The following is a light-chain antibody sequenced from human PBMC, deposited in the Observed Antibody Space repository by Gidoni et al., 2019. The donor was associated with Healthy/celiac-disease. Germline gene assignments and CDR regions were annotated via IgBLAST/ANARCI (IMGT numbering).Light chain of an antibody. CDR1: QSVSSN. J-gene: IGKJ2*01. V-gene: IGKV3D-15*01. CDR2: GAS. Sequence: EIVMTQSPATLSVSPGERATLSCRASQSVSSNLAWYQHKPGQAPRLLIYGASTRATAIPARFSGSGSGTEFTLTISSLQYEDFAVYYCHQYNNWPPYTFXQXTKLEIK. CDR3: HQYNNWPPYT.